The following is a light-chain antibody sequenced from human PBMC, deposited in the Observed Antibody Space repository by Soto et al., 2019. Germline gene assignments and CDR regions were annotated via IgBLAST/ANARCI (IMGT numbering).Light chain of an antibody. CDR3: CSYAGSSTFFYV. Sequence: QSALTQPASVSGSPGQSITISCTGTSSDVGSYNLVSWYQQHPGKAPKLMIYEGSKRPSGVSNRFSGSKSGNTASLTISGLQAEVEADYYCCSYAGSSTFFYVFGTGTKLTVL. J-gene: IGLJ1*01. CDR2: EGS. V-gene: IGLV2-23*03. CDR1: SSDVGSYNL.